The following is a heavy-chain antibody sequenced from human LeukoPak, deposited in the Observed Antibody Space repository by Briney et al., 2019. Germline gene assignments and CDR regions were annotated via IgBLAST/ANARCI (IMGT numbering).Heavy chain of an antibody. CDR2: VNHSGST. CDR1: GGSFSGYY. CDR3: ARTVGTAMVTKFDY. V-gene: IGHV4-34*01. D-gene: IGHD5-18*01. J-gene: IGHJ4*02. Sequence: SETLSLTCAVYGGSFSGYYWSWIRQPPGKGLEWIGEVNHSGSTNYNPSLKSRVTISVDTSKNQFSLKLSSVTAADTAVYYCARTVGTAMVTKFDYWGQGTLVTVSS.